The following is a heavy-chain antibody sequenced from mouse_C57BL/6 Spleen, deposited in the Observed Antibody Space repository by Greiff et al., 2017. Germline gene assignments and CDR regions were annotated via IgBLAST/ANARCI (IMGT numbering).Heavy chain of an antibody. V-gene: IGHV1-19*01. CDR1: GYTFTDYY. Sequence: VQLQQSGPVLVKPGASVKMSCKASGYTFTDYYMNWVKQSHGKSLEWIGVINPYNGGTSDNQKFKGKATLTVEKSSSTAYMERNSLTSEDSAVYYLSYGSSDGYFDVWGTGTTVTVSS. CDR2: INPYNGGT. D-gene: IGHD1-1*01. CDR3: SYGSSDGYFDV. J-gene: IGHJ1*03.